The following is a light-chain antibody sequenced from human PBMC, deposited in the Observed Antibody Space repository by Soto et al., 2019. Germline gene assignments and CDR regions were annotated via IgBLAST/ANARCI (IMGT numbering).Light chain of an antibody. Sequence: DIQLTQSPPTVSASVGDRVTITCRASQPISSWLAWYHQKPGKAPNLLIFDASNLESGVPSRFSGSGSGTEFTLTISSLQPEDFGIYYCQQYENYWTFGQGTKVDIK. CDR1: QPISSW. CDR2: DAS. CDR3: QQYENYWT. J-gene: IGKJ1*01. V-gene: IGKV1-5*01.